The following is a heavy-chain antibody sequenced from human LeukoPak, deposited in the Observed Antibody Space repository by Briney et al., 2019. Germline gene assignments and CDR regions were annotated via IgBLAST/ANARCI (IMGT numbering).Heavy chain of an antibody. V-gene: IGHV3-23*01. CDR3: AKARTQNYYDSSGEFDY. D-gene: IGHD3-22*01. CDR2: ISGSGVAT. Sequence: GGSLRLSCAASGFTFSSYAMSWVRQAPGKGLEWVSAISGSGVATYYADSVKGRFTISRDNSKNTLYLQMNSLRAEDTAVYYCAKARTQNYYDSSGEFDYWGQGTLVTVSS. J-gene: IGHJ4*02. CDR1: GFTFSSYA.